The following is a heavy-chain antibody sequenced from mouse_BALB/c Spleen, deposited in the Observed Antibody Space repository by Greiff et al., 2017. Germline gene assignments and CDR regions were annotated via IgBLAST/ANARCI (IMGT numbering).Heavy chain of an antibody. J-gene: IGHJ3*01. CDR3: ARGVYDGYSLFAY. D-gene: IGHD2-3*01. CDR2: ISSGSSTI. Sequence: EVQLVESGGGLVQPGGSRKLSCAASGFTFSSFGMHWVRQAPEKGLEWVAYISSGSSTIYYADKVKGRFTISRDNPKNTLFLQMTSLRSEDTAMYYCARGVYDGYSLFAYWGQGTLVTVSA. CDR1: GFTFSSFG. V-gene: IGHV5-17*02.